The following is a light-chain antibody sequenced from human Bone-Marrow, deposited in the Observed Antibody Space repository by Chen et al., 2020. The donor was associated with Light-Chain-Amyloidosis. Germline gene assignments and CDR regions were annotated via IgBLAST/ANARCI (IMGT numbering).Light chain of an antibody. CDR1: SSNIKSNY. J-gene: IGLJ2*01. V-gene: IGLV1-47*01. CDR2: RNN. CDR3: AVWDDSLVKV. Sequence: QPVLTQPPSASGAPGQRVTISSSGRSSNIKSNYVFWYQQFPGTAPKLLIYRNNQRPSGGPDRFSGSKTGTSASLVIRGLRSEDEADYYCAVWDDSLVKVFGGGTKLTVL.